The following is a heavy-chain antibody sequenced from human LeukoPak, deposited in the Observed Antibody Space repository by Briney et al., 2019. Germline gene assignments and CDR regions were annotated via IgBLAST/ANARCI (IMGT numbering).Heavy chain of an antibody. CDR3: ARASITMVRGVIIRDCYGMDV. CDR2: INPNSGGT. D-gene: IGHD3-10*01. CDR1: GYTFTGYY. J-gene: IGHJ6*04. Sequence: ASVKVSCKASGYTFTGYYMHWVRQAPGQGLEWMGWINPNSGGTNYAQKFQGWVTMTRDTSISTAYMELSRLRSDDTAVYYCARASITMVRGVIIRDCYGMDVWGKGTTVTVSS. V-gene: IGHV1-2*04.